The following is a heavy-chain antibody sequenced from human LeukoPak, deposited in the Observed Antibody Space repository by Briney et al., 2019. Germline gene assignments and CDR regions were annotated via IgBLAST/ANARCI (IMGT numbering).Heavy chain of an antibody. J-gene: IGHJ4*02. Sequence: SETLSLTCAVYVGSFSGYYWSWIRQPPGKGLEWIGEINHSGSTNYNPSLKSRVTISVDTSKNQFSLKLSSVTAADTAVYYCARGPYYDFWSGYYVSFDYWGQGTLVTVSS. CDR3: ARGPYYDFWSGYYVSFDY. D-gene: IGHD3-3*01. CDR1: VGSFSGYY. CDR2: INHSGST. V-gene: IGHV4-34*01.